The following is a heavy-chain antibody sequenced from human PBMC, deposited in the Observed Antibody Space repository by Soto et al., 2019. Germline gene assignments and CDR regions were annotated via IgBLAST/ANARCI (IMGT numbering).Heavy chain of an antibody. CDR2: ISYDGSNK. CDR3: ARGPSSLTRFDY. V-gene: IGHV3-30-3*01. Sequence: GGSLRLSCAASGFTFSSYAMHWVRQAPGKGLEWVAVISYDGSNKYYADSVKGRFTISRDNSKNTLYLQMNSLRAEDTAVYFCARGPSSLTRFDYWGQGTLVTVSS. CDR1: GFTFSSYA. J-gene: IGHJ4*02. D-gene: IGHD2-2*01.